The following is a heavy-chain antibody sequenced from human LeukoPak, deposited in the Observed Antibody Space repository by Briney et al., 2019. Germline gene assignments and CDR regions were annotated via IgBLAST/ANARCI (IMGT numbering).Heavy chain of an antibody. V-gene: IGHV4-4*02. CDR1: GGSISSSNW. CDR2: IYHSGST. J-gene: IGHJ1*01. Sequence: SETLSLTCTVSGGSISSSNWWSWVRQPPGKGLEWIGEIYHSGSTNYNPSLKSRVTISVDTSKNQFSLKLSSVTAADTAVYYCARGLRWLGFQHWGQGTLVTVSS. CDR3: ARGLRWLGFQH. D-gene: IGHD6-19*01.